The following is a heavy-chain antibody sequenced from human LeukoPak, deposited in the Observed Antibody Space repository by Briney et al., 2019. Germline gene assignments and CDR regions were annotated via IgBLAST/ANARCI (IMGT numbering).Heavy chain of an antibody. D-gene: IGHD6-13*01. J-gene: IGHJ4*02. CDR3: ARPGIAAAPTGDFDY. CDR1: GLTFSSYA. Sequence: GGSLRLSCAASGLTFSSYAMSWVRQAPGKGLEWVSAISGSGGSTYYADSVKGRFTISRDNSKNTLYLQMNSLRAEDTAVYYCARPGIAAAPTGDFDYWGQGTLVTVSS. CDR2: ISGSGGST. V-gene: IGHV3-23*01.